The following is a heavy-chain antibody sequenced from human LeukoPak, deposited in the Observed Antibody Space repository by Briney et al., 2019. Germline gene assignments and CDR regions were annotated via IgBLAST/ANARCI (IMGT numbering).Heavy chain of an antibody. V-gene: IGHV3-23*01. Sequence: GSLRLSCAASGFTFSSYAMSWVRQAPGKGREWVAAISGSGGSTYYADSVKGRFTISRDNSKNTLYLQMNSLRAEDTAVYYCAKDPERGYSGYGYGGYDYWGQGTLVTASS. J-gene: IGHJ4*02. CDR3: AKDPERGYSGYGYGGYDY. D-gene: IGHD5-12*01. CDR1: GFTFSSYA. CDR2: ISGSGGST.